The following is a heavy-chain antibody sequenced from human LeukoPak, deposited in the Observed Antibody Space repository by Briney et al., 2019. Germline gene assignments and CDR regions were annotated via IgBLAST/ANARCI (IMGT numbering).Heavy chain of an antibody. D-gene: IGHD1-26*01. Sequence: SVKVSCKPSGYSFTSYGIIWVRQAPAQGLDWMGWISPYNGNTNQAQKFQGRVTMTTDTSTSTDYMERRRLRSDDTAVYYCARDGTRAYNGFDPWGQGTLVTVSS. CDR2: ISPYNGNT. CDR1: GYSFTSYG. J-gene: IGHJ5*02. V-gene: IGHV1-18*01. CDR3: ARDGTRAYNGFDP.